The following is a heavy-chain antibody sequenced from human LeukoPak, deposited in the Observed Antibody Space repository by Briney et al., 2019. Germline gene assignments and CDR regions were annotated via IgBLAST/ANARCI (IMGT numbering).Heavy chain of an antibody. Sequence: SETLSLTCAVYGGSFTGYYWNWIRQSPGKGLEWIGEINHRGSTNYNPSLKSRVTISVDTSKNQFSLKLSSVTAADTAVYYCARADYGDYVAAYYFDYWGQGTLVTVSS. CDR3: ARADYGDYVAAYYFDY. CDR2: INHRGST. CDR1: GGSFTGYY. J-gene: IGHJ4*02. D-gene: IGHD4-17*01. V-gene: IGHV4-34*01.